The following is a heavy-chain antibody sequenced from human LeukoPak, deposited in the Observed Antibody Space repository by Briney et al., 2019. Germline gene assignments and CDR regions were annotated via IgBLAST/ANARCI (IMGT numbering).Heavy chain of an antibody. Sequence: GGSLRLSCAASGFTFSTYTMNWVRQAPGKGLEWVSFISISSSYVYYADSVKGRFTISRDNAKNSLYLQMNSLRAEDTAVYYCAELGITMIGGVWGKGTTVTISS. V-gene: IGHV3-21*01. CDR2: ISISSSYV. J-gene: IGHJ6*04. CDR1: GFTFSTYT. D-gene: IGHD3-10*02. CDR3: AELGITMIGGV.